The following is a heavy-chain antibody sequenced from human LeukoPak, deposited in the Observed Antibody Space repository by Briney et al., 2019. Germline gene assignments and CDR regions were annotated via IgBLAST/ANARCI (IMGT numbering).Heavy chain of an antibody. V-gene: IGHV1-46*01. Sequence: ASVKVSCKASGYTFTSYYMHWVRQAPGQGLEWMGIINPSGGSTSYAQKFQGRVTMTRDMSTSTVYMELSSLRSDDTAVYYCATGREYYYDSSGYSPMFDYWGQGTLVTVSS. CDR1: GYTFTSYY. D-gene: IGHD3-22*01. CDR2: INPSGGST. J-gene: IGHJ4*02. CDR3: ATGREYYYDSSGYSPMFDY.